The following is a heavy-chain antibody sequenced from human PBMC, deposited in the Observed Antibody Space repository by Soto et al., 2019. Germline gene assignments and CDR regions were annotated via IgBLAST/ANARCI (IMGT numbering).Heavy chain of an antibody. CDR1: GGSVSSGSYY. D-gene: IGHD3-10*01. V-gene: IGHV4-61*01. J-gene: IGHJ6*02. CDR3: ARERVYGSGTLYGMDV. CDR2: IYYSGST. Sequence: SETLSLTCTVSGGSVSSGSYYWSWIRQPPGKGLEWIGYIYYSGSTNYNPSLKSRVTISVDTSKNQFSLKLSSVTAADTAVYYCARERVYGSGTLYGMDVWGQGTTVTV.